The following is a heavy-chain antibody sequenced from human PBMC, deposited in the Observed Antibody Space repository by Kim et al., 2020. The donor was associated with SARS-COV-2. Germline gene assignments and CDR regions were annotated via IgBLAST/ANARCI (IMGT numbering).Heavy chain of an antibody. D-gene: IGHD3-22*01. Sequence: ASVKVSCKVSGYTLTELSMHWVRQAPGKGLEWMGGFDPEDGETIYAQKFQGRVTMTEDTSTDTAYMELSSLRSEDTAVYYCETLDSSGYYKEYYFDYWGQGTLVTVSS. CDR2: FDPEDGET. J-gene: IGHJ4*02. V-gene: IGHV1-24*01. CDR1: GYTLTELS. CDR3: ETLDSSGYYKEYYFDY.